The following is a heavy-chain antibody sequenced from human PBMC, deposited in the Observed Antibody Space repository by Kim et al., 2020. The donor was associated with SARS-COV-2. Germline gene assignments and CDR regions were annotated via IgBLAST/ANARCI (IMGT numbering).Heavy chain of an antibody. D-gene: IGHD3-10*02. CDR3: ALCVRGVINGMDV. Sequence: SETLSLTCAVYGGSFSGYYWSWIRQPPGKGLEWIGEINHSGSTNYNPSLKSRVTISVDTSKNQFSLKLSSVTAADTAVYYCALCVRGVINGMDVWGQGTTVTVSS. V-gene: IGHV4-34*01. J-gene: IGHJ6*02. CDR2: INHSGST. CDR1: GGSFSGYY.